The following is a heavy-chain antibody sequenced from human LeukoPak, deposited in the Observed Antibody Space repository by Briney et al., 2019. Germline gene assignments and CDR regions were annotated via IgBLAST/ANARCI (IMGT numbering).Heavy chain of an antibody. D-gene: IGHD2-8*02. V-gene: IGHV3-21*01. CDR1: GFPLSSYN. CDR3: ARVPSTGYFDY. Sequence: GGSLRLSCAASGFPLSSYNMNWVRQAPGKGLEWVSSISSSSNYIYYADSVKGRFTISRDNAKNSLYLQMNSLRTEDAAVYYCARVPSTGYFDYWGQGTLVTVSS. CDR2: ISSSSNYI. J-gene: IGHJ4*02.